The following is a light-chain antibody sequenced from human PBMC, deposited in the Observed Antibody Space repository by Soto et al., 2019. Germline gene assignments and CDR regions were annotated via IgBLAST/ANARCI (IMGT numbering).Light chain of an antibody. CDR2: GAS. J-gene: IGKJ1*01. Sequence: EIVLTQSPGTLSLSPGERATLSCRASQSVSSTYLAWYQQKPGQAPRLLIYGASSRATGTPDRFSGSGSGTDFTLTISRLEPEDFAVYYCPQYDGSPRTFGQGTKVEIK. V-gene: IGKV3-20*01. CDR3: PQYDGSPRT. CDR1: QSVSSTY.